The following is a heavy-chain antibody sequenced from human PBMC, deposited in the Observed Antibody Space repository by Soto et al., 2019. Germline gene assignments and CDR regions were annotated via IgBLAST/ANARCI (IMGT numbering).Heavy chain of an antibody. D-gene: IGHD1-26*01. CDR3: AKDVWWELLNSIDQ. CDR2: ISYDGSSK. V-gene: IGHV3-30*18. J-gene: IGHJ4*02. CDR1: GFTFSSYG. Sequence: QVQLVESGGGVVQPGRSLRLSCAASGFTFSSYGMYWVRQAPGKGLEWVAVISYDGSSKYYGDSVKGRFTISRDNSKNTLYLQMNGLRAEDTAVYYCAKDVWWELLNSIDQWGQGTLVTVSS.